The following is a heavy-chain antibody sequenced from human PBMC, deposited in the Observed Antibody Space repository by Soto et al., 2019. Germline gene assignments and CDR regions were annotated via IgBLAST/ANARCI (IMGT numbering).Heavy chain of an antibody. CDR2: IYPGDSDT. D-gene: IGHD2-15*01. Sequence: PGESLKISCKGSGYSFASYWIGWVRQMPGEGLEWMGIIYPGDSDTRYSPSFQGQVTISADKSISTAYLQWSSLKASDTAMYYCARPSKPYCSGGSCYGEHYYYYGMDVWGQGTTVTVSS. V-gene: IGHV5-51*01. CDR1: GYSFASYW. CDR3: ARPSKPYCSGGSCYGEHYYYYGMDV. J-gene: IGHJ6*02.